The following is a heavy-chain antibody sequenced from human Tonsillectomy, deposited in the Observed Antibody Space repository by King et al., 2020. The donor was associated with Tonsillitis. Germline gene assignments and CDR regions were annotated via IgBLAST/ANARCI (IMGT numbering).Heavy chain of an antibody. D-gene: IGHD2-21*01. J-gene: IGHJ4*02. Sequence: VQLVESGGGLVQPGGSLRLSCAASGFTFSTYWMYWVRQAPGKGLVWVSRINRDGSITSSADSVKGRFTISRDNAKNTLYLQVNSLRAEDTAVYYCTRAFCGGDCYPDYWGQGTLVTVSS. CDR2: INRDGSIT. CDR3: TRAFCGGDCYPDY. CDR1: GFTFSTYW. V-gene: IGHV3-74*01.